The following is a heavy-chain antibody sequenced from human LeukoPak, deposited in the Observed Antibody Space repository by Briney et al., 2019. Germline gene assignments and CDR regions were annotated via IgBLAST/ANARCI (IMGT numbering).Heavy chain of an antibody. D-gene: IGHD2-15*01. V-gene: IGHV4-59*13. CDR1: GGSISSYY. CDR3: ARVASGSSAPSHFDY. J-gene: IGHJ4*02. Sequence: ASETLSLTCTVSGGSISSYYWSWIRQPPGKGLEWIGYIYYSGSTNYNPSLKSRVTISVDTSKNQFSLKLSSVTAADTAVYYCARVASGSSAPSHFDYWGQGTLVTVSS. CDR2: IYYSGST.